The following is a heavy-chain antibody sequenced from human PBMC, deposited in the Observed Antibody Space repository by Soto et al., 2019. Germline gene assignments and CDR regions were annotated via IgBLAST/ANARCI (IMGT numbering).Heavy chain of an antibody. CDR3: AKDQLADYGVTHENEY. D-gene: IGHD4-17*01. Sequence: QVQLVESGGGVVQPGRSLRLSCAASGFTFSSYGMHWVRQAPGKGLEWVAGISYDGSNKYYADSVKGRFTISRDNSKNTLYLQMNSLRAEDTAVYYCAKDQLADYGVTHENEYWGQGTLVNVSS. J-gene: IGHJ4*02. CDR1: GFTFSSYG. V-gene: IGHV3-30*18. CDR2: ISYDGSNK.